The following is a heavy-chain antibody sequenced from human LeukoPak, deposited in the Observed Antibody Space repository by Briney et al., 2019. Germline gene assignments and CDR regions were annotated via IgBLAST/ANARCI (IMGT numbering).Heavy chain of an antibody. D-gene: IGHD6-19*01. V-gene: IGHV4-59*01. CDR2: IY. CDR3: AGNSSGWYDYSYQYKDV. J-gene: IGHJ6*03. Sequence: TSQTLSLTCTVSAGSISSYYSNWIRQPPGKGLEWIGSIYNYNPSLKSRVTISVDTSKNQFSLKLSAVTAADTAIYYCAGNSSGWYDYSYQYKDVWGKGTRVTVSS. CDR1: AGSISSYY.